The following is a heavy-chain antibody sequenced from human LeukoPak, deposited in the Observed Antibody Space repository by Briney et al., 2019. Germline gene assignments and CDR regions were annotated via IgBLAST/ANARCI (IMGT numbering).Heavy chain of an antibody. CDR3: ARAKRELPSYYYYMDV. CDR1: GYTFTSYD. J-gene: IGHJ6*03. V-gene: IGHV1-8*01. CDR2: MNPNSGNT. Sequence: VASVKVSCKASGYTFTSYDINWVRQATGQGREWMGWMNPNSGNTGYAQKFQGRVTMTRNTSISTAYMELSSLRSEDTAVYYCARAKRELPSYYYYMDVWGKGTTVTVSS. D-gene: IGHD1-26*01.